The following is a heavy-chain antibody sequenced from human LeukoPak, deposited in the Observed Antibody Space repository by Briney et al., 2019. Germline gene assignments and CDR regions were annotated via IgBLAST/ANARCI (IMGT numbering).Heavy chain of an antibody. CDR1: GGTFSSYA. J-gene: IGHJ3*02. V-gene: IGHV1-69*13. CDR3: ARDLKQGRLVDAFDI. Sequence: VASVTVSCKASGGTFSSYAISWVRQAPGQGLEWMGGIIPIFGTANYAQKFQGRVTITADESTSTAYMELSSLRSEDTAVYYCARDLKQGRLVDAFDIWGQGTMVTVSS. D-gene: IGHD3-22*01. CDR2: IIPIFGTA.